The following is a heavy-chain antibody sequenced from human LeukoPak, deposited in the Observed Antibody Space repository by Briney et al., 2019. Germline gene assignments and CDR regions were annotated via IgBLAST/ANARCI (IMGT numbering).Heavy chain of an antibody. Sequence: GSLRLSCAASGFTFSSYSMNWVRQAPGKGLEWIGEINHSGSTNYNPSLKSRVTISVDTSKNQFSLKLSSVTAADTAVYYCARGPVVVTAIRYFQHWGQGTLVTVSS. D-gene: IGHD2-21*02. V-gene: IGHV4-34*01. CDR2: INHSGST. J-gene: IGHJ1*01. CDR3: ARGPVVVTAIRYFQH. CDR1: GFTFSSYS.